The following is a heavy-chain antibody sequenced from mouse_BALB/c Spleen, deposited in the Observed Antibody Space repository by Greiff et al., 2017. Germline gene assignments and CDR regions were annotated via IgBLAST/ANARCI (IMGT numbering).Heavy chain of an antibody. V-gene: IGHV5-6-5*01. CDR1: GFTFSSYA. Sequence: EVQLMESGGGLVKPGGSLKLSCAASGFTFSSYAMSWVRQTPEKRLEWVASISSGGSTYYPDSVKGRFTISRDNARNILYLQMSSLRSEDTAMYYGARGGGNYYYAMDYWGQGTSVTVSS. J-gene: IGHJ4*01. D-gene: IGHD2-1*01. CDR3: ARGGGNYYYAMDY. CDR2: ISSGGST.